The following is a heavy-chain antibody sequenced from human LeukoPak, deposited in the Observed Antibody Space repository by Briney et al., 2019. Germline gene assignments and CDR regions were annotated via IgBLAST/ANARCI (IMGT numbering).Heavy chain of an antibody. D-gene: IGHD6-13*01. CDR3: ARTSDSSSSPFDY. CDR1: GGSISSSSYY. V-gene: IGHV4-61*02. Sequence: SETLSLXCTVSGGSISSSSYYWSWIRQPAEKGLEWIGRIYTSGSTNYNPSLKSRVTMSVDTSKNQFSLKLSSVTAADTAVYYCARTSDSSSSPFDYWGQGTLVTVSS. J-gene: IGHJ4*02. CDR2: IYTSGST.